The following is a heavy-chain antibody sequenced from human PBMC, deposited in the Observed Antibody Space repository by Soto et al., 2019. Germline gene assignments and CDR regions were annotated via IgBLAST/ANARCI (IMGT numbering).Heavy chain of an antibody. V-gene: IGHV3-15*01. CDR1: GFTFSNAW. CDR3: TTRGKERHYYDSSGYRFDY. CDR2: IKSKTDGGTT. J-gene: IGHJ4*02. Sequence: EVQLVESGGGLVKPGGSLRLSCAASGFTFSNAWMSWVRQAPGKGLAWVGRIKSKTDGGTTDYAAPVKGRFTISRDDSKNTLYLQMNSLKTDDTAVYYCTTRGKERHYYDSSGYRFDYWGQGTLVTVSS. D-gene: IGHD3-22*01.